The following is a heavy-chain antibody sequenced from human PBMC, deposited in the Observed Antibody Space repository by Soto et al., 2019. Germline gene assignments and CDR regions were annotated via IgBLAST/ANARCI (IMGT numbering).Heavy chain of an antibody. V-gene: IGHV1-69*12. CDR1: GGTFKNYG. Sequence: QVQLVQFGAEVKKPGSSVKVSCRTSGGTFKNYGFSWVRQAPGQGLEWMGGIIPMFGTANYGQIFQGRLTITADESTSTAYMELSSLKSEDTAVYYCAGEVGGTGLHFWGQGTLVIVSS. CDR3: AGEVGGTGLHF. J-gene: IGHJ4*02. CDR2: IIPMFGTA. D-gene: IGHD3-9*01.